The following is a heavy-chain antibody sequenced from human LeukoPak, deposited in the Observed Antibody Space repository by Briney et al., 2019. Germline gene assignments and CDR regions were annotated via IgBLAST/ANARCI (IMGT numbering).Heavy chain of an antibody. J-gene: IGHJ4*02. V-gene: IGHV4-34*01. CDR1: GGSFSGYY. D-gene: IGHD5-24*01. CDR2: INHSGST. CDR3: AIRRDGYNSIDY. Sequence: SETLSLTCAVYGGSFSGYYWSWIRQPPGKGLEWIGEINHSGSTNCNPSLKSRVTISVDTSKNQFSLKLSPVTAADTAVYYCAIRRDGYNSIDYWGQGTRVTVSS.